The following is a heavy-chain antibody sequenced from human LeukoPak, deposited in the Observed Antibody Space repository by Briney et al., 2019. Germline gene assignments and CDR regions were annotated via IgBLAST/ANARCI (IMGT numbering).Heavy chain of an antibody. Sequence: ASVKVSCKASGYTFTGYYMHWVRQAPGQGLEWMGWINPNSGGTKYAQKFQGRVTMTRDTSISTAYMELSRLRSGDTAVYYCARDQRRMTTVTTAAYYWGQGTLVTVSS. J-gene: IGHJ4*02. D-gene: IGHD4-17*01. CDR3: ARDQRRMTTVTTAAYY. CDR2: INPNSGGT. V-gene: IGHV1-2*02. CDR1: GYTFTGYY.